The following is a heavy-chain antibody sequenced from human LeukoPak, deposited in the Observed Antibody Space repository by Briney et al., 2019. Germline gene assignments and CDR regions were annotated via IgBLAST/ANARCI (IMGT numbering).Heavy chain of an antibody. Sequence: SETLSLTCTVSGASISSSSYYWGWLRQPPGTGLEWLGSIYYSGTTYYNPSLQSRLTISVDTSKNQFSLKVSSVTAADTAVYYCARHFGDVYNCFDPWGQGTLVTVSS. CDR2: IYYSGTT. CDR1: GASISSSSYY. J-gene: IGHJ5*02. V-gene: IGHV4-39*01. D-gene: IGHD3-16*01. CDR3: ARHFGDVYNCFDP.